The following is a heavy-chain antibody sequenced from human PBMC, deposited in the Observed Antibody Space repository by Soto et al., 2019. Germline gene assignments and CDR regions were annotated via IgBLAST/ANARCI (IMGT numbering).Heavy chain of an antibody. V-gene: IGHV4-59*08. Sequence: QVQLQESGPGLVKPSETLSLTCTVSGGSISRYYWSWIRQPPGKGLEWIGYINSRGSTTYNLSLKSRVTISVDTSKNQFSLRLSSVTAADTAVFYCARGPGNGGSFFDYWGQGTLVTVSS. CDR3: ARGPGNGGSFFDY. D-gene: IGHD2-8*01. CDR2: INSRGST. CDR1: GGSISRYY. J-gene: IGHJ4*02.